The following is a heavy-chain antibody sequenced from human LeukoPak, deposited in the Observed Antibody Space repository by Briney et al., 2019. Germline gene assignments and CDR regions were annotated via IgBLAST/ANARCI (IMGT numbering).Heavy chain of an antibody. V-gene: IGHV3-53*01. J-gene: IGHJ3*02. CDR1: GLTVSSNY. CDR3: ASTPDYDSSGYDAFDI. CDR2: IYSGGST. Sequence: GASLRLLCAAWGLTVSSNYMSWVRHARGKGLEWISVIYSGGSTYYADSVKGRFTISRDNSKNTLYLQMNSLSAADTDVYYCASTPDYDSSGYDAFDIWGRGTMVTVSS. D-gene: IGHD3-22*01.